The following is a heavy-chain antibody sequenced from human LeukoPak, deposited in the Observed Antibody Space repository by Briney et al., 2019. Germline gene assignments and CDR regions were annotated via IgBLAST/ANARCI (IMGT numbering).Heavy chain of an antibody. CDR1: GFTFSSYS. V-gene: IGHV3-21*01. D-gene: IGHD3-22*01. CDR2: ISSSSSYI. Sequence: GGSLRLSWAASGFTFSSYSMNWVRQAPGKGLEWVSSISSSSSYIYYADSVKGRFTISRDNAKNSLYLQMNSLRAEDTAVYYCARELGYYYDSSGYYYGYNAFDIWGQGTMVTVSS. CDR3: ARELGYYYDSSGYYYGYNAFDI. J-gene: IGHJ3*02.